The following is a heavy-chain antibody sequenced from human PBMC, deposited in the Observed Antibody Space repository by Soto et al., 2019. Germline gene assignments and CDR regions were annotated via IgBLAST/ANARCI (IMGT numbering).Heavy chain of an antibody. CDR1: GFTFSSYG. J-gene: IGHJ6*02. CDR2: ISYDGSNK. Sequence: GGSLRLSCAASGFTFSSYGMHWVRQAPGKGLEGVAVISYDGSNKYYADSVKGRFTISRDNSKNTLYLQMNSLRAEGTAVYYCAIDQVYCRGGSCPYYYYFGMDVWGQGTTVTVSS. D-gene: IGHD2-15*01. V-gene: IGHV3-30*03. CDR3: AIDQVYCRGGSCPYYYYFGMDV.